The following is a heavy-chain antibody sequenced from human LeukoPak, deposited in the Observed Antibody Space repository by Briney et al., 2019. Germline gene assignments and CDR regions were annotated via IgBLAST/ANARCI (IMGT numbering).Heavy chain of an antibody. D-gene: IGHD3-22*01. CDR3: AREYVGYYFDY. V-gene: IGHV4-30-4*08. CDR2: IYYSGST. J-gene: IGHJ4*02. CDR1: GGSITSGDYF. Sequence: PSETLSLTCTVSGGSITSGDYFWTWIRQPPGKGLEWIGYIYYSGSTYYNPSLKSRVTISVDTSKNQFSLKLSSVTAAATAVYYCAREYVGYYFDYWGQGTLVTVSS.